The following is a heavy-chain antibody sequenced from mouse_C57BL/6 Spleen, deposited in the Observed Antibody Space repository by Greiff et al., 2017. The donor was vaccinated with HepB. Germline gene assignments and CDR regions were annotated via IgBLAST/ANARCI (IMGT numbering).Heavy chain of an antibody. Sequence: QVQLQHPGAELVKPGASVKMSCKASGYTFTSYWITWVKQRPGQGLEWIGDIYPGSGSTNYNEKFKSKATLTVDTSSSTAYMQLSSLTSEDSAVYYCARSVGYYGSSYAMDYWGQGTSVTVSS. CDR3: ARSVGYYGSSYAMDY. CDR1: GYTFTSYW. D-gene: IGHD1-1*01. V-gene: IGHV1-55*01. J-gene: IGHJ4*01. CDR2: IYPGSGST.